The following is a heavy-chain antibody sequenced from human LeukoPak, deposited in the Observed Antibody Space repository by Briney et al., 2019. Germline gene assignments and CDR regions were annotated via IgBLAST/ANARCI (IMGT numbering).Heavy chain of an antibody. J-gene: IGHJ4*02. CDR2: ISSSGSTI. D-gene: IGHD6-13*01. CDR1: GFTFSSYE. Sequence: GGSLRLSCAASGFTFSSYEMNWVRQAPGKGLEWVSYISSSGSTIYYADSVKGRFTISRDNSKNTLYLQMGSLRAEDMAVYYCARGGRAAGFDYWGQGTLVTVSS. CDR3: ARGGRAAGFDY. V-gene: IGHV3-48*03.